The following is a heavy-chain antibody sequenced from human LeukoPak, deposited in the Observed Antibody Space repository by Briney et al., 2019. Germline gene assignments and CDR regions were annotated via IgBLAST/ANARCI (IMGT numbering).Heavy chain of an antibody. D-gene: IGHD2-15*01. CDR1: GFTFDDYG. CDR2: INWNGGST. J-gene: IGHJ4*02. V-gene: IGHV3-20*04. Sequence: GGSLRLSCAASGFTFDDYGMSWVRQAPGKGLEWVSGINWNGGSTGYADSVKGRFTISRDNAKNSLYLQMNSLRAEDTAVYYCARDLGPLGYCSGGSCPLDYWGQGTLVTVSS. CDR3: ARDLGPLGYCSGGSCPLDY.